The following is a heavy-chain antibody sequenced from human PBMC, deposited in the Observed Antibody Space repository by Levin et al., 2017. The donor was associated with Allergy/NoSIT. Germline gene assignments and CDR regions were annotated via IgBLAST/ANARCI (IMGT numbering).Heavy chain of an antibody. CDR1: GYTFTSYY. V-gene: IGHV1-46*01. J-gene: IGHJ4*02. CDR2: INPSGGST. D-gene: IGHD4-17*01. CDR3: ARAYGRFDY. Sequence: GGSLRLSCKASGYTFTSYYMHWVRQAPGQGLEWMGIINPSGGSTSYAQKFQGRVTMTRDTSTSTVYMELSSLRSEDTAVYYCARAYGRFDYWGQGTLVTVSS.